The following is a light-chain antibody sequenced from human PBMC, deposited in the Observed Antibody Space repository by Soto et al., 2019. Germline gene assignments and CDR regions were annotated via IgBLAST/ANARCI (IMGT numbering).Light chain of an antibody. V-gene: IGKV3-15*01. CDR2: GAS. Sequence: EIVMTQSPATLSVSPGERATLSCRASQSVSSNLAWYQQKPGQAPRLLIYGASTRATGIPARFSGSGSGTEFTLTISSLQSEDFEIYYCQQHNNWPYTFGQGTRLEIK. CDR1: QSVSSN. CDR3: QQHNNWPYT. J-gene: IGKJ2*01.